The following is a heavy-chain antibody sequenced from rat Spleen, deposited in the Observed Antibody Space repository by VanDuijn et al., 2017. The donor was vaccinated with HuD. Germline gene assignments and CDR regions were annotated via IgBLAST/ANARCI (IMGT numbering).Heavy chain of an antibody. J-gene: IGHJ2*01. CDR1: GFTFSNYG. CDR3: ARQGDYYSAPYY. D-gene: IGHD1-1*01. CDR2: ISTGGGNT. Sequence: EVQLVESGGGLVQPGRSLKLSCAASGFTFSNYGMAWVRQTPTKGLEWVASISTGGGNTYYRDSLKGRFTISRDNAKNTQYLQMDSRRSEDTATYYCARQGDYYSAPYYWGQGVMVTVSS. V-gene: IGHV5S14*01.